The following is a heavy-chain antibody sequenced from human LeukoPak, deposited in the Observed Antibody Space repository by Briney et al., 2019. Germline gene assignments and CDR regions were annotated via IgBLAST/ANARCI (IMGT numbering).Heavy chain of an antibody. CDR1: GFTFSSYA. CDR3: ARSVNIVLIEA. Sequence: HPGGSLRLSCAASGFTFSSYAMHWVRQAPGKGLEWVAVISYDGSNKYYADSVKGRFTISRDNSKNTLFLQMISLRLEDTAIYYCARSVNIVLIEAWGQGTLVTVSS. D-gene: IGHD2/OR15-2a*01. V-gene: IGHV3-30*04. CDR2: ISYDGSNK. J-gene: IGHJ5*02.